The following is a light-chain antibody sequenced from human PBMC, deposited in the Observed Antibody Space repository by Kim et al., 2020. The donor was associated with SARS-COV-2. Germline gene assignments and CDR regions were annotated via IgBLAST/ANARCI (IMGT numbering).Light chain of an antibody. CDR3: QAWDSSIVV. CDR2: QDS. Sequence: SYELIQPPSVSVSPGQTASITCSGNRLGSKYSFWYQQKPGHSPVLVIYQDSKRPSGIPERFSGSNSGNTATLTISGTQAMDEADYYCQAWDSSIVVFGGGTQLTVL. J-gene: IGLJ2*01. V-gene: IGLV3-1*01. CDR1: RLGSKY.